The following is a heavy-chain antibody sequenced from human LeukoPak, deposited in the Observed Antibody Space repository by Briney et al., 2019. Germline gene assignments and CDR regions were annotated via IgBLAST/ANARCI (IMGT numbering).Heavy chain of an antibody. Sequence: LSGGSLRLSCAASGFTLSSYGMHWVRQAPGKGLEWVAFIRYDGSNKQHADSVKGRFTISRDNSKNTLYLQMNSLRAEDTALYYCAKDKSLYSNSWYYFDYWGQGTLVTVSS. J-gene: IGHJ4*02. CDR2: IRYDGSNK. CDR3: AKDKSLYSNSWYYFDY. D-gene: IGHD6-13*01. V-gene: IGHV3-30*02. CDR1: GFTLSSYG.